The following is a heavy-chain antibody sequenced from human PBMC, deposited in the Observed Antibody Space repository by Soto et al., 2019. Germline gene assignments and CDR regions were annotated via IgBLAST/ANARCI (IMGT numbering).Heavy chain of an antibody. V-gene: IGHV3-23*01. D-gene: IGHD3-22*01. CDR1: GFTFSSYA. Sequence: GGSLRLSCAASGFTFSSYAIGWVRQAPGQGPEWVSAISGSGGSTYYADSVKGRFTISRDNSKSTLYLQMNRLRAEDTAVYYCAKDLVRSYYDSSGYYPFDYWGQGTLVTVSS. CDR2: ISGSGGST. CDR3: AKDLVRSYYDSSGYYPFDY. J-gene: IGHJ4*02.